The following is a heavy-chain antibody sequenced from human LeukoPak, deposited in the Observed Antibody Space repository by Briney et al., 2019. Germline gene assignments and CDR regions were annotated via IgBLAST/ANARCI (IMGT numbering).Heavy chain of an antibody. V-gene: IGHV4-31*03. D-gene: IGHD6-13*01. CDR1: GGSISSGGYY. CDR3: ARGVGIAAAGTALDGIDP. J-gene: IGHJ5*02. Sequence: SETLSLTCTVSGGSISSGGYYWSWIRQHPGKGLEWIGYIYYSGSTYYNPSLKSRVTISVDTSKNQFSLKLSSVTAADTAVYYCARGVGIAAAGTALDGIDPWGQGTLVTVSS. CDR2: IYYSGST.